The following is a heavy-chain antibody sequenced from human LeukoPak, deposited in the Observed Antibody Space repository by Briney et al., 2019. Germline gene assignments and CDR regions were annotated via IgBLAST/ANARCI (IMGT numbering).Heavy chain of an antibody. Sequence: PGGSLRLSCAASGFTFSSYAMHWVRQAPGKGLEWVAVISYDGSNKYYADSVKGRFTISRDNSKNTLYLQMNSLRAEDTAVYYCARPPVQWTLGGYYFDYWGQGTLVTVSS. CDR3: ARPPVQWTLGGYYFDY. CDR1: GFTFSSYA. J-gene: IGHJ4*02. CDR2: ISYDGSNK. V-gene: IGHV3-30*04. D-gene: IGHD1-26*01.